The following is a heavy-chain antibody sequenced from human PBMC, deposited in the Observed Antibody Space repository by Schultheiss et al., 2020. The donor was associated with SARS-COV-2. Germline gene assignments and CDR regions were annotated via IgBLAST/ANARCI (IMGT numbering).Heavy chain of an antibody. D-gene: IGHD5-24*01. Sequence: ASVKVSCKASGYTFTGYYMHWVRQAPGQGLEWMGWINPNSGGTNYAQKFQGRVTMTRDTSISTAYMELSRLRSDDTAVYYCARFVGYNSNWFDPWGQGTLVTVSS. J-gene: IGHJ5*02. CDR1: GYTFTGYY. CDR3: ARFVGYNSNWFDP. CDR2: INPNSGGT. V-gene: IGHV1-2*02.